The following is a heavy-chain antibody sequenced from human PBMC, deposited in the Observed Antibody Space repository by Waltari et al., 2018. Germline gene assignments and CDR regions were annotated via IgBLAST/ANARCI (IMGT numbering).Heavy chain of an antibody. D-gene: IGHD6-6*01. CDR1: GCTWRSYW. CDR3: VRLIAARRQFDY. Sequence: EGQLVESGGGLVQPGGCLRLHCAASGCTWRSYWMSWVRQAPGKGLEWVANIKQDGSEKSYVDSVKGRFTISRDNAKNSLYLQMNSLRAEDTAVYYCVRLIAARRQFDYWGQGTLVTVSS. J-gene: IGHJ4*02. CDR2: IKQDGSEK. V-gene: IGHV3-7*01.